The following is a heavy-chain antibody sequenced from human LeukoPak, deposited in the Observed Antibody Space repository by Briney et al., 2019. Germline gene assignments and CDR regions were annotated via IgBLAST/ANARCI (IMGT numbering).Heavy chain of an antibody. CDR2: ITSSSSYT. J-gene: IGHJ6*03. CDR3: ARDPYNGAYSEGYYYYYMDV. Sequence: GGSLRLSCAASGFTFSSYAMSWVRQAPGKGLEWISAITSSSSYTFYADSVKGRFTISRDNAQNSLYLQMNSLRVEDTAIYYCARDPYNGAYSEGYYYYYMDVWGKGTTVTVSS. D-gene: IGHD1-1*01. V-gene: IGHV3-21*01. CDR1: GFTFSSYA.